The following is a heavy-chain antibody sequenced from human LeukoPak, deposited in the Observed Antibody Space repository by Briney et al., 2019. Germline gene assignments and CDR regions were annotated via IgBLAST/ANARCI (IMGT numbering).Heavy chain of an antibody. V-gene: IGHV1-18*01. CDR2: INPYNGNT. Sequence: ASVKVSCKASGYSFSTYGISWVRQAPGQGLEWMGWINPYNGNTNYAQKLQGRVTMTTDTSTSTAYMELRSLRSDDTAVYYCARAICSSTSCYWTDYWGQGTLVTVSS. J-gene: IGHJ4*02. CDR3: ARAICSSTSCYWTDY. CDR1: GYSFSTYG. D-gene: IGHD2-2*01.